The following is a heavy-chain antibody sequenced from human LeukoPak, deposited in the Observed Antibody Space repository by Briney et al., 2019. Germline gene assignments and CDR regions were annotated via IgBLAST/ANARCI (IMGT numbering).Heavy chain of an antibody. CDR3: ARQDGYSYGY. J-gene: IGHJ4*02. CDR2: IYYSGST. Sequence: SETLSLTCSASGGSINTRSYFWGWIRQPPGKGLEWIGSIYYSGSTYYNPSLKSRVTISVDTSKNQFSLKLSSVTAADTAVYYCARQDGYSYGYWGQGTLVTVSS. CDR1: GGSINTRSYF. V-gene: IGHV4-39*01. D-gene: IGHD5-18*01.